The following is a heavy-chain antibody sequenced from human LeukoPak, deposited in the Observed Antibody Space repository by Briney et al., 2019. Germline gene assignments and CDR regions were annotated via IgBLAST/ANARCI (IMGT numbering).Heavy chain of an antibody. V-gene: IGHV3-48*03. CDR2: ISSSGSTI. Sequence: GGSLRLSCAASGFTFSSYEMNWVRQAPGKGLEWVSYISSSGSTIYYADSVKGRFTISRDNAKNSLYLQMNSLRAEDTAVYYCAREGTVTTILDYRGQGTLVTVSS. J-gene: IGHJ4*02. CDR3: AREGTVTTILDY. CDR1: GFTFSSYE. D-gene: IGHD4-17*01.